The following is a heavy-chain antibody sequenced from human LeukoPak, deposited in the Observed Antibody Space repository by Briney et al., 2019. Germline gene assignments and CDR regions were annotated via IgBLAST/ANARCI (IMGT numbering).Heavy chain of an antibody. V-gene: IGHV3-43*02. CDR2: ISGDGGST. J-gene: IGHJ5*02. D-gene: IGHD3-22*01. CDR3: AKISYYYDSSGYYGWFDP. CDR1: GFTFHYYA. Sequence: GGSLRLSCATSGFTFHYYAMHWVRQVPEKGLEWVSLISGDGGSTFYADSVKGRFTISRDNSKNSLYLQMNNLRTEDTALYYCAKISYYYDSSGYYGWFDPWGQGALVTVSS.